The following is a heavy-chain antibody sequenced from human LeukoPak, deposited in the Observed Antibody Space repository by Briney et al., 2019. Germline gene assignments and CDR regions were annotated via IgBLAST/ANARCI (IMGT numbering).Heavy chain of an antibody. V-gene: IGHV3-74*01. CDR1: GFTFSSHW. Sequence: GGSLRLSCAASGFTFSSHWMHWVRHAPGKGLVWVSRVNGDGSSTTYADSVKGRFTISRDNAKNMVYLQMNSLRAEDTAVYYCARPKFDTSIYYVYWGQGTLVTVSS. CDR3: ARPKFDTSIYYVY. D-gene: IGHD3-22*01. J-gene: IGHJ4*02. CDR2: VNGDGSST.